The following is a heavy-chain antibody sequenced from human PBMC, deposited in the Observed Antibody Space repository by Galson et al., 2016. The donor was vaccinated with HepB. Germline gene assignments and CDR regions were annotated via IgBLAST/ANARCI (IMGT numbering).Heavy chain of an antibody. J-gene: IGHJ3*02. V-gene: IGHV3-48*02. D-gene: IGHD5-24*01. CDR1: GFTFNIYT. CDR3: VRDYNYAFDI. CDR2: IRDSTTM. Sequence: SLRLSCAASGFTFNIYTMNWVRQAPGKGLEWVSYIRDSTTMYHADSVKGRFTISRDDAKNSQYLQMNSLRDDDTALYYCVRDYNYAFDIWGQGTMVTVSS.